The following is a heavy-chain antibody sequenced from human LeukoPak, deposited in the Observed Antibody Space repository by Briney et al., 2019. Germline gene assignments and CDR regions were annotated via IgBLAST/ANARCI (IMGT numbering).Heavy chain of an antibody. CDR2: ISSSSSYI. D-gene: IGHD3-10*01. J-gene: IGHJ4*02. V-gene: IGHV3-21*01. CDR1: GFTFSSYS. CDR3: ARAMVRGVITIGY. Sequence: GGSLRLSCAASGFTFSSYSMNWVRQAPGKGLEWVSSISSSSSYIYYADSVKGRFTVSRDNAKNSLYLQMNSLRAEDTAVYYCARAMVRGVITIGYWGQGTLVTVSS.